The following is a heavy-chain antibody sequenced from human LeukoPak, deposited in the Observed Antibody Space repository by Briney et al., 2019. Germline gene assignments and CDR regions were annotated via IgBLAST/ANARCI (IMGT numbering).Heavy chain of an antibody. CDR1: GFTFSTYN. CDR3: ARDSSGWFD. D-gene: IGHD6-19*01. Sequence: GGSLRLSCAASGFTFSTYNMNWVRQAPGKGLEWVSSISGSNSYIYYADSVKGRFTISRDNAKNSLYLQMNSLRAEDTAVYYCARDSSGWFDWGQGTLVTVSS. CDR2: ISGSNSYI. J-gene: IGHJ4*02. V-gene: IGHV3-21*01.